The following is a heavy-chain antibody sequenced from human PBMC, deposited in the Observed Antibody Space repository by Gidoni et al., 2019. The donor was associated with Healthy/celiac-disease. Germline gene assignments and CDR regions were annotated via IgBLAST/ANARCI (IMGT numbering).Heavy chain of an antibody. D-gene: IGHD7-27*01. Sequence: QVQLVESGGGVVQPVSSLRLSCAASGFTFSSYAMHWVRQAPGKGLEWVAVISYDGSNKYYADSVKGRFTISRDNSKNTLYLQMNSLRAEDTAVYYCAREGVTGNDAFDIWGQGTMVTVSS. CDR1: GFTFSSYA. CDR3: AREGVTGNDAFDI. CDR2: ISYDGSNK. V-gene: IGHV3-30*04. J-gene: IGHJ3*02.